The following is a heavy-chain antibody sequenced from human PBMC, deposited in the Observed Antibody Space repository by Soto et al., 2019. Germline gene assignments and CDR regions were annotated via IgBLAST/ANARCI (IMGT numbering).Heavy chain of an antibody. CDR3: ARSSSLYRSGWYYFDY. V-gene: IGHV3-33*01. Sequence: GRSLRLSCAAAGFTFSGSGMHWVRQAPGKGLEWVAVIWYDGSNKYYADSVKGRFTISRDNPKNTLYLQMDSLRAEDTAVYYCARSSSLYRSGWYYFDYWGQGTLVTVSS. CDR1: GFTFSGSG. D-gene: IGHD6-19*01. J-gene: IGHJ4*02. CDR2: IWYDGSNK.